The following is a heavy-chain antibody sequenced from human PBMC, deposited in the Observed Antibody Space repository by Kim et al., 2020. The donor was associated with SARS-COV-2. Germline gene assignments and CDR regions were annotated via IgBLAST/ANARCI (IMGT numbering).Heavy chain of an antibody. CDR1: GYTFTSYY. V-gene: IGHV1-46*01. CDR2: INPSGGST. D-gene: IGHD3-22*01. CDR3: ARDGLGYYDYSSHPLGYYYGMDV. J-gene: IGHJ6*02. Sequence: ASVKVSCKASGYTFTSYYMHWVRQAPGQGLEWMGIINPSGGSTNYAQKFQGRVTMTRDTATNTLYMEVSSLRSEDTAVYYCARDGLGYYDYSSHPLGYYYGMDVWGQGTTVTVSS.